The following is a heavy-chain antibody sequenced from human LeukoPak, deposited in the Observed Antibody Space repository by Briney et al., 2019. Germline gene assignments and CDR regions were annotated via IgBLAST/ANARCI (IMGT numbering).Heavy chain of an antibody. CDR2: INQRRNT. CDR1: GGSISSYY. CDR3: ARHGWHAWYFDL. D-gene: IGHD6-19*01. V-gene: IGHV4-34*01. Sequence: SETLSLTCTVSGGSISSYYWSWIRQPPGKGLEWIGEINQRRNTNYNPSLKSRVTISIDTSKNQFSLKLSSVTAADTAVYYCARHGWHAWYFDLWGRGTLVTVSS. J-gene: IGHJ2*01.